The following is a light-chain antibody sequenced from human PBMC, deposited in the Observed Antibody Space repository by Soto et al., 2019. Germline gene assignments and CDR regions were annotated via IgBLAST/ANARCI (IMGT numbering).Light chain of an antibody. CDR1: QGIRNF. CDR2: AAS. J-gene: IGKJ3*01. V-gene: IGKV1-27*01. Sequence: DIQMTQSPTSLSASVGDRVTITCRASQGIRNFVDWYQQKPGKPPKLLIYAASTLQSGVPSRFSGSVSGTDFALTINSLQPEVDATYACHKYSSVPVFGPGTKV. CDR3: HKYSSVPV.